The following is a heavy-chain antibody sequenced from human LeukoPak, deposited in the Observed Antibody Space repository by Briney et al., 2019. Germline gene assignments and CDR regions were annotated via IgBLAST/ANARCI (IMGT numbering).Heavy chain of an antibody. CDR1: GGSFSGYY. CDR3: ARPSGYYYDSSGYFTAFDI. J-gene: IGHJ3*02. D-gene: IGHD3-22*01. Sequence: SETLSLTCAVYGGSFSGYYWSWIRQPPGKGLEWIGEINHSGSTNYNPSLKSRVTISVDMSKNQFSLKLSSVTAADTAVYYCARPSGYYYDSSGYFTAFDIWGQGTMVTVSS. CDR2: INHSGST. V-gene: IGHV4-34*01.